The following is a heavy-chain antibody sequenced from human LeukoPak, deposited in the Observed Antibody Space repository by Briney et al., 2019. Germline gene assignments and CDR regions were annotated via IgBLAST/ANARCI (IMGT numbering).Heavy chain of an antibody. Sequence: ASVKVSCKVSGYTLTELSMHWVRQAPGKGLEWVGGFDPEDGETIYAQKFQGRVTMTEDTSTDTAYMELSSLRSEDTAVYYCARGGIEGYLNWFDPWGQGTLVTVSS. D-gene: IGHD5-18*01. CDR3: ARGGIEGYLNWFDP. J-gene: IGHJ5*02. CDR2: FDPEDGET. V-gene: IGHV1-24*01. CDR1: GYTLTELS.